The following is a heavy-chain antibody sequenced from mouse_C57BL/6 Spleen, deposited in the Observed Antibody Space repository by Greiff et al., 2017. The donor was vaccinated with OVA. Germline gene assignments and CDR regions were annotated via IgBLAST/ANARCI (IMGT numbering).Heavy chain of an antibody. J-gene: IGHJ3*01. CDR3: AGEIYYDYDLFAY. V-gene: IGHV1-82*01. CDR1: GYAFSSSW. Sequence: VKLMESGPELVKPGASVKISCKASGYAFSSSWMNWVKQRPGKGLEWIGRIYPGDGDTNYNGKFKGKATLTADKSSSTAYMQLSSLTSEDSAVYFGAGEIYYDYDLFAYWGQGTLVTVSA. D-gene: IGHD2-4*01. CDR2: IYPGDGDT.